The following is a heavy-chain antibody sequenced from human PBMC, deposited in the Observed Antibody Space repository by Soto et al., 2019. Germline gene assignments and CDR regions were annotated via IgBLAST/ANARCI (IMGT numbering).Heavy chain of an antibody. Sequence: QVQLVESGGGVVQPGRSLRLSCAASGFTFSSYGMHWVRQAPGKGLEWVAVISYDGSNKYYADSVKGRFTISRDNSKNTLYLQMNSLRAEDTAVYYCATVNSGYDYADVDYWGQGTLVTVSS. CDR1: GFTFSSYG. J-gene: IGHJ4*02. D-gene: IGHD5-12*01. V-gene: IGHV3-30*03. CDR3: ATVNSGYDYADVDY. CDR2: ISYDGSNK.